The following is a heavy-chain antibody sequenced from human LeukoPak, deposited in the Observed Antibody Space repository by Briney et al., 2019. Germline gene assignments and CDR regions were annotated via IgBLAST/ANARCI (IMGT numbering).Heavy chain of an antibody. D-gene: IGHD6-13*01. CDR1: GYTFTGYY. V-gene: IGHV1-2*02. CDR2: INPNSGGT. J-gene: IGHJ4*02. Sequence: VSVKVSCKASGYTFTGYYMHWVRQAPGQGLEWMGWINPNSGGTNYAQKFQGRVTMTRDTSISTAYMELSRLRSDDTAVYYCARDHSSSWPDYYFDYWGQGTLVTVSS. CDR3: ARDHSSSWPDYYFDY.